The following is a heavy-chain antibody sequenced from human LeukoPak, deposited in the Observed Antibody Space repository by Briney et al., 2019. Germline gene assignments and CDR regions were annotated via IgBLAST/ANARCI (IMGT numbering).Heavy chain of an antibody. J-gene: IGHJ6*02. V-gene: IGHV5-51*01. CDR3: ARVDCSSTSCFYYYYGMDV. CDR2: IYPGDSDT. Sequence: GESLKISCKGSGYSFNSYWIGWVRQMPGKGLEWMGIIYPGDSDTRYSPSFQGQVTISADKSISTAYLQWSSLKASDTAMYYCARVDCSSTSCFYYYYGMDVWGQGTTVTVSS. CDR1: GYSFNSYW. D-gene: IGHD2-2*01.